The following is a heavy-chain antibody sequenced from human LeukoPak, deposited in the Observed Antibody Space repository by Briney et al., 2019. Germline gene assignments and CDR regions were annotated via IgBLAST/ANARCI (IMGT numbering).Heavy chain of an antibody. D-gene: IGHD3-10*01. CDR3: ARVEGRITIVY. CDR1: GYTFTSYG. V-gene: IGHV1-18*01. J-gene: IGHJ4*02. Sequence: ASVKVSCKASGYTFTSYGISWVRQAPGQGLEWMGWISAYNGNTNYAQKFQGRVTMTRDTSISTAYMELSRLRSDDTAVYYCARVEGRITIVYWGQGTLVTVSS. CDR2: ISAYNGNT.